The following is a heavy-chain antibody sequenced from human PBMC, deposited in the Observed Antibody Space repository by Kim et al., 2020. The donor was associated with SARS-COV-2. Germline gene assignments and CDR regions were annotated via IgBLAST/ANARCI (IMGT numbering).Heavy chain of an antibody. V-gene: IGHV3-49*03. D-gene: IGHD2-15*01. Sequence: GGSLRLSCTTSGFSFGEYAMSWFRQAPGKAPEWVAFIRAKEYGGTEEYAASVEGRFIIAREDSTSIAYLQMNSLETEDTGVYFCATSVGFHWGPGPPVTVSS. CDR3: ATSVGFH. CDR2: IRAKEYGGTE. J-gene: IGHJ4*02. CDR1: GFSFGEYA.